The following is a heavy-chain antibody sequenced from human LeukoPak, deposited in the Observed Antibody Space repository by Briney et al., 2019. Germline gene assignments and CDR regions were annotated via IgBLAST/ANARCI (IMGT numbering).Heavy chain of an antibody. CDR3: ARQLYNVWFGELLPFGY. CDR2: IYYSGST. V-gene: IGHV4-39*01. D-gene: IGHD3-10*01. CDR1: GGSISSSSYY. Sequence: SETLSLTCTVSGGSISSSSYYWGWIRQPPGKGLEWIGSIYYSGSTYYNPSLKSRVTISVDTSKNQFSLKLSSVTAAHTAVYYCARQLYNVWFGELLPFGYWGQGTLVTVSS. J-gene: IGHJ4*02.